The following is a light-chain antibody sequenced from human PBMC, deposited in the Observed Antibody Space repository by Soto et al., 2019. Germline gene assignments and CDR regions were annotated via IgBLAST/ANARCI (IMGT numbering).Light chain of an antibody. CDR2: KAS. J-gene: IGKJ1*01. CDR1: QSISSW. V-gene: IGKV1-5*03. Sequence: DIHMTQSPSTLSASVGGRVTITCRASQSISSWLAWYQQKPGKAPKLLIYKASSLESGVPSRFSGSGSGTEFTLTISSLQPDDFATYYCQQYNSYQRTFGQGTKVDI. CDR3: QQYNSYQRT.